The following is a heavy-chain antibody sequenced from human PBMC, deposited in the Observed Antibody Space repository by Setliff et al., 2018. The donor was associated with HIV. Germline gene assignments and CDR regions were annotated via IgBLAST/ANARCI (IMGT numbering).Heavy chain of an antibody. V-gene: IGHV1-2*02. CDR2: INPNSDGPT. J-gene: IGHJ5*02. D-gene: IGHD7-27*01. Sequence: RASVKVSCKASGYTFSVYYIHWVRQAPGQGLEWMGWINPNSDGPTYCADSVKGRFSLSRDNTKNSLYLHMDSLRADDTAVYFCARGSNWGYRLDPWGPGTLVTVSS. CDR3: ARGSNWGYRLDP. CDR1: GYTFSVYY.